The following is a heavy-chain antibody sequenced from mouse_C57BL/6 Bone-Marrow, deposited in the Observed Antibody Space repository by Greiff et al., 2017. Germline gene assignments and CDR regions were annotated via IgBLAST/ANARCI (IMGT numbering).Heavy chain of an antibody. CDR3: ARDDDGRSYFEG. CDR2: IDPSDSET. D-gene: IGHD2-4*01. J-gene: IGHJ2*01. CDR1: GYTFTSYW. Sequence: QVQLQQSGAELVRPGSSVKLSCKASGYTFTSYWMPWVKQRPIQGLEWIGNIDPSDSETHYNQKFKDKATFTVDKSSSTAYMQLSSLTSEDSAIYYCARDDDGRSYFEGWGQGTTLTVSS. V-gene: IGHV1-52*01.